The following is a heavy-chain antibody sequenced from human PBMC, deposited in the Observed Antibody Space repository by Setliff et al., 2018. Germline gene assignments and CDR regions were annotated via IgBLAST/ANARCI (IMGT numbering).Heavy chain of an antibody. Sequence: GGSLRLSCAASGFRFGEYSMSWVRQAPGKGLEWVSAISGGSLGYEDSVKGRFTISRDNPKSSLYLQMDSLKFEDTAFYYCSKGTEAVAGTELDYWGQGTLVTV. D-gene: IGHD6-19*01. CDR3: SKGTEAVAGTELDY. CDR1: GFRFGEYS. V-gene: IGHV3-9*01. CDR2: ISGGSL. J-gene: IGHJ4*02.